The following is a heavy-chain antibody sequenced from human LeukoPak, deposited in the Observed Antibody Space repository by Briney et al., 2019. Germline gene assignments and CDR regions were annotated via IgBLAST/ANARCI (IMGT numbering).Heavy chain of an antibody. J-gene: IGHJ4*02. CDR1: GYSFTSYW. CDR2: IYPGDSDT. D-gene: IGHD3-10*01. Sequence: GEPLKISCKGSGYSFTSYWIGWVRQMPGKGLEWMGIIYPGDSDTRYSPSFQGQVTISADKSISTAYLQWSSLKASDTAMYYCARRYYYGSGSYPYYFDYWGQGTLVTVSS. CDR3: ARRYYYGSGSYPYYFDY. V-gene: IGHV5-51*01.